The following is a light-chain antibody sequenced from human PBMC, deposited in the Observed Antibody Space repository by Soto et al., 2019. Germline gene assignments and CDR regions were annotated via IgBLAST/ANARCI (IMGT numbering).Light chain of an antibody. V-gene: IGKV1-27*01. CDR3: QKYNSAPRT. CDR2: AAS. CDR1: QGISNY. Sequence: DIQMTQSPSSLSASVGDRVTITCRARQGISNYGAWYQHKPGKVPKLLIYAASTLQSGVPSRFSGSGSGTDFTLTISSLQPEDVATYYCQKYNSAPRTFGQGTKVEIK. J-gene: IGKJ1*01.